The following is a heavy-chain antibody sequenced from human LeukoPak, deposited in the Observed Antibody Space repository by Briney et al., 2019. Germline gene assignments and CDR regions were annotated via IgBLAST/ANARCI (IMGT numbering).Heavy chain of an antibody. CDR3: ARGPEYYYYYYMDV. Sequence: SETLSLTCTVSGGSINTYYWSWIRQPPGKGLEWIGYIYYSGSTNYNPSLKSRVTISVDTSKNQFSLKLSSVTAADTAVYYCARGPEYYYYYYMDVWGKGTTVTVSS. CDR2: IYYSGST. V-gene: IGHV4-59*01. J-gene: IGHJ6*03. CDR1: GGSINTYY.